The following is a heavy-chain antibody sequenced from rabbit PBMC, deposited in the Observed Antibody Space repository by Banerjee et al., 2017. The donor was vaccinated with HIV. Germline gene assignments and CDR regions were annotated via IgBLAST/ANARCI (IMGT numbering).Heavy chain of an antibody. V-gene: IGHV1S45*01. CDR1: GFSFSSSYW. D-gene: IGHD6-1*01. Sequence: EESGGDLVKPEGSLTLTCTASGFSFSSSYWICWVRQAPGKGLEWIACIYVDNGRTYYASWAKGRFTISKTSSTTVTLQMTSLTAADTATYFCARAGYAGYGYATGFNLWGPGTLVTVS. CDR3: ARAGYAGYGYATGFNL. J-gene: IGHJ4*01. CDR2: IYVDNGRT.